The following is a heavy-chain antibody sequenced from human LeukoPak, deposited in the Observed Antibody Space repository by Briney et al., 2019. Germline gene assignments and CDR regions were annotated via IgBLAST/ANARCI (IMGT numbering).Heavy chain of an antibody. Sequence: GGSLRLSCAASGFTFSSYAMHFVRQAPGKGLEGWAVISYDGSNKFYADSVKGRFTISRANSKNTLCLQMTSLRAEARAVYYCAAGSGWYFGAFDIWGQGTMVTVSS. J-gene: IGHJ3*02. CDR3: AAGSGWYFGAFDI. CDR2: ISYDGSNK. CDR1: GFTFSSYA. D-gene: IGHD6-19*01. V-gene: IGHV3-30-3*01.